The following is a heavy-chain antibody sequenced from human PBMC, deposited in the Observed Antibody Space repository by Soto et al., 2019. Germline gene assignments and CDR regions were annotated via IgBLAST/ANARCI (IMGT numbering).Heavy chain of an antibody. CDR3: ARSDSDSSGYHFDY. J-gene: IGHJ4*02. V-gene: IGHV4-31*03. CDR2: IYYSGST. D-gene: IGHD3-22*01. Sequence: PSETLSLTCTVSGGSISSGGYYWSWIRQHPGKALEWIGYIYYSGSTYYTTSLKSRVTISGDTSKNQCSLKLSSVPAAATAVYYCARSDSDSSGYHFDYWGQGTLVPASS. CDR1: GGSISSGGYY.